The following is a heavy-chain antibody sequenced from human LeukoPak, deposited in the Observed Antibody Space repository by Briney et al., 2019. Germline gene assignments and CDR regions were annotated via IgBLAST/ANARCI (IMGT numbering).Heavy chain of an antibody. CDR1: GVSLSGYS. CDR3: ARDHDSSGYLFRGTFDI. J-gene: IGHJ3*02. D-gene: IGHD3-22*01. Sequence: SETLSLTCTVSGVSLSGYSWSWIRQPAGKGLEWIGRIYTSGRTDYSPSLKSLITMSVDTSNNQFSLRLDSVTAADTAVYYCARDHDSSGYLFRGTFDIWGQGTMVTVSS. V-gene: IGHV4-4*07. CDR2: IYTSGRT.